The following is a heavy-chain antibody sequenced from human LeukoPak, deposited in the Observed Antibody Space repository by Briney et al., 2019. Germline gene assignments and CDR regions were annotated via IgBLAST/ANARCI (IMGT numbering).Heavy chain of an antibody. CDR2: IYTSGST. Sequence: LSETLSLTCTVSGGSISSYYWSWIRQPAGKGLEWIGRIYTSGSTNYNPSLKSRVTMSVDTSKNQFSLKLSSVTAADTAVYYCARTMITFGGVIVIPGSSWFDPWGQGTLVTVSS. D-gene: IGHD3-16*02. CDR1: GGSISSYY. V-gene: IGHV4-4*07. CDR3: ARTMITFGGVIVIPGSSWFDP. J-gene: IGHJ5*02.